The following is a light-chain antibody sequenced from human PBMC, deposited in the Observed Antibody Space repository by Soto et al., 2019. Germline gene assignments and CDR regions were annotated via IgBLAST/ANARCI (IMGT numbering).Light chain of an antibody. Sequence: EIVMTQSPVTLSVSPGERATLSCRASQSFSSDLAWYQQKPGQAPRLLIYGASTRATGIPARFSGSGSGTEFTLTISSLQSEDFAVYYCQQYNTWPPRYTFGQGTKLEIK. CDR2: GAS. CDR3: QQYNTWPPRYT. V-gene: IGKV3-15*01. CDR1: QSFSSD. J-gene: IGKJ2*01.